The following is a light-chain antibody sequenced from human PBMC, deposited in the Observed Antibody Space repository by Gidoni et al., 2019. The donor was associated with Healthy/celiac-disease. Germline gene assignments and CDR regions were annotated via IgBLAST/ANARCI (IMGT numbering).Light chain of an antibody. Sequence: IQLTQSPSSLSASVGDRVTITCRASQGISSYLAWYQQKPGKAPKLLIYAASTLQSGVPPRFSGSGSGTDFTLTISSLQPEDFATYYCQQLNSYPRFTFGPGTKVDIK. CDR2: AAS. CDR3: QQLNSYPRFT. J-gene: IGKJ3*01. CDR1: QGISSY. V-gene: IGKV1-9*01.